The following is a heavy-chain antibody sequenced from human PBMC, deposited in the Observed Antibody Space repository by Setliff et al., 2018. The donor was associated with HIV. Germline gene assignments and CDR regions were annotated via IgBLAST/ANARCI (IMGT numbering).Heavy chain of an antibody. CDR3: ARGRCSGGTCSGRYSYLHIDV. V-gene: IGHV4-34*01. Sequence: SETLSLTCAVYGGSFSDYSWTWIRRPPGKGLEWIGEIHHSGRTDYNPSLTSRVTMSVDSSKDQFSLRLSSVAAADTAVYYCARGRCSGGTCSGRYSYLHIDVWGKGTTVTVSS. CDR2: IHHSGRT. CDR1: GGSFSDYS. J-gene: IGHJ6*03. D-gene: IGHD2-15*01.